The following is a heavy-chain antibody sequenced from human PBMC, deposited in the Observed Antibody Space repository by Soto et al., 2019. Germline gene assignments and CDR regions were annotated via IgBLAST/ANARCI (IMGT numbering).Heavy chain of an antibody. CDR2: IVVGSGNT. CDR3: AGDQYYDFWSGYYRGAFDI. V-gene: IGHV1-58*01. D-gene: IGHD3-3*01. J-gene: IGHJ3*02. Sequence: AVKVSCKASGVTFTSSAVQWVRQARGQRLEWIGWIVVGSGNTNYAQKFQERVTITRDMSTSTAYMELSSLRSEDTAVYYCAGDQYYDFWSGYYRGAFDIWGQGTMVTVSS. CDR1: GVTFTSSA.